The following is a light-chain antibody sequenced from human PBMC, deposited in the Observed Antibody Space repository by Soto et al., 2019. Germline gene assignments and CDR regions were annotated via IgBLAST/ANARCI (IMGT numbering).Light chain of an antibody. CDR2: AAC. J-gene: IGKJ4*01. CDR3: QQYNIYPPT. Sequence: DVQMTQSPSSLSSSVVARVTITCRARQDINSYLAWYQQKPGNASKSLIYAACSLQTGVPSRFSGSESGTDFTLTISNLQPKDSATYYCQQYNIYPPTFGGGTKVESK. V-gene: IGKV1D-16*01. CDR1: QDINSY.